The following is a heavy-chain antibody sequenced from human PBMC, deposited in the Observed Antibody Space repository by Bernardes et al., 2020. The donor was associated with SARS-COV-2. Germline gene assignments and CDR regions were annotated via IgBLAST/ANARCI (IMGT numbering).Heavy chain of an antibody. Sequence: GGSLRLSCAASGFTFSSYAMSWVRQAPGKGLEWVSAISGSGGSTYYADSVKGRFTISRDNSKNTLYLQMNSLRAEDTAVYYCAKNWARGGTIFGVVTSPHGMDVWGQGTTVTVSS. D-gene: IGHD3-3*01. V-gene: IGHV3-23*01. J-gene: IGHJ6*02. CDR3: AKNWARGGTIFGVVTSPHGMDV. CDR1: GFTFSSYA. CDR2: ISGSGGST.